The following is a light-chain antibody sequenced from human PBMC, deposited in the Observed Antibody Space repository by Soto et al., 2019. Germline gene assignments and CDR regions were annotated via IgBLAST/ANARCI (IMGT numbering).Light chain of an antibody. V-gene: IGKV3D-11*01. CDR1: DGVGRS. J-gene: IGKJ1*01. CDR2: DAS. Sequence: EIVLTQPPVSLSLSPGERATLSCRASDGVGRSLAWFQQRPGQAPSLLLYDASNRATGIPARFSGGAPGTFFTLTSSMQDPEFVAVYYCQHRSDCRTFGQGTKVDIK. CDR3: QHRSDCRT.